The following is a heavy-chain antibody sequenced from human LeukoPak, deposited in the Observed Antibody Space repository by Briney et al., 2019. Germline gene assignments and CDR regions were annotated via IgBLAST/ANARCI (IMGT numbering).Heavy chain of an antibody. CDR1: GFSFSTYS. J-gene: IGHJ4*02. CDR3: ARLLVYGSGAEAFDY. Sequence: GESLRLSCAASGFSFSTYSMSWVRQAPGKGLEWVANINQDGTEKYYLDSVRGRFTISRDNAKNSLYLQMDSLRAEDTAVYYCARLLVYGSGAEAFDYWGQGALVTVSS. CDR2: INQDGTEK. D-gene: IGHD3-10*01. V-gene: IGHV3-7*01.